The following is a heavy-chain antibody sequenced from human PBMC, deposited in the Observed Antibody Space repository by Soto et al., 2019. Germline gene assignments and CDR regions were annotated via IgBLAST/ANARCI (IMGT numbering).Heavy chain of an antibody. CDR2: ISYDGSNQ. D-gene: IGHD3-3*01. J-gene: IGHJ4*02. CDR3: AKDTYYESLFDY. V-gene: IGHV3-30*18. CDR1: GFTFSSYG. Sequence: QVQLVESGGGVVQPGRSLRLSCAASGFTFSSYGMHWVRKAPCKGLEWVAVISYDGSNQYYADSVNGRFTISRDNSKNTLYLRMNSLRAEDTAVYYCAKDTYYESLFDYGGQGTLVTVSS.